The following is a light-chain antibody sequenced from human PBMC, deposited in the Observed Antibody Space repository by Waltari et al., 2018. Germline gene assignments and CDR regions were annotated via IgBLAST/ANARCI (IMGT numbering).Light chain of an antibody. CDR1: QSVSTY. J-gene: IGKJ2*01. V-gene: IGKV3-11*01. Sequence: EIVLTQSPATLSLSPGERATLSCRASQSVSTYLAWYQQKPGQAPRLLIYDASNMATGIPARFSGSGSGADFTLTISSLEPEDFAVYYCQQRSNSYTFGQGTKLEIK. CDR3: QQRSNSYT. CDR2: DAS.